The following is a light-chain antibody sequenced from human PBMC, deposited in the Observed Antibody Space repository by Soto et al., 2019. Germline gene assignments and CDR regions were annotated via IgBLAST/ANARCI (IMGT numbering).Light chain of an antibody. Sequence: QSVLTQPASVSGSPGQSITISCTGTSNVVGNYNLVSWYQQHPGKAPRVIIYEGSKRPSGVSNRFSGSKSGNTASLTISGLQTEDEADYYCSSYAGNDILVFGGGTKVTVL. V-gene: IGLV2-23*01. CDR1: SNVVGNYNL. CDR3: SSYAGNDILV. J-gene: IGLJ2*01. CDR2: EGS.